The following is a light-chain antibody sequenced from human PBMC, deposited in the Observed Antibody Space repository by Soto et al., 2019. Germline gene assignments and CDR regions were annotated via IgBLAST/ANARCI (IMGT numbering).Light chain of an antibody. Sequence: DIVMIQSPDSLAVSLGERATINCKSSQSVLYSSNNKNYLAWYQQKPGQPPKLLIYWASTRESGVPDRFSGSGSGTDFTLTISSLQAEDVAVYYCQQYYNPPRTFGQGTKVDIK. CDR1: QSVLYSSNNKNY. J-gene: IGKJ1*01. CDR2: WAS. CDR3: QQYYNPPRT. V-gene: IGKV4-1*01.